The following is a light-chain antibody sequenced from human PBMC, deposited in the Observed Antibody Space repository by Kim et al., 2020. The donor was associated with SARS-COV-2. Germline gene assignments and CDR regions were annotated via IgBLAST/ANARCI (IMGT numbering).Light chain of an antibody. J-gene: IGKJ1*01. CDR3: QQYNNWRT. CDR2: GAS. Sequence: EIVMTQSPATLSVSPGVRATLSCRASQSVSSNLAWYQQKPGQAPRLLIYGASTRATGIPARFSGSGSGTEFTLTISSLQSEDFAVYYCQQYNNWRTFGQGTKVDIK. V-gene: IGKV3-15*01. CDR1: QSVSSN.